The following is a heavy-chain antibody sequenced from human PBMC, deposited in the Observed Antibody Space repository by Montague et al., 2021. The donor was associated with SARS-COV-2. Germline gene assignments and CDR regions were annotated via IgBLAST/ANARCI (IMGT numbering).Heavy chain of an antibody. V-gene: IGHV4-34*01. J-gene: IGHJ4*02. Sequence: SETPSLTCGVYGGSFGDDHWSWIRQPPGKGLEWIGDIKQSGSTNYNPSLKSRVTISVDTSRNQFSLKLTSVTAADTAAYFCSRGHLSVSMIVVVFTSASYYFDYWGQGALVTVSS. D-gene: IGHD3-22*01. CDR1: GGSFGDDH. CDR2: IKQSGST. CDR3: SRGHLSVSMIVVVFTSASYYFDY.